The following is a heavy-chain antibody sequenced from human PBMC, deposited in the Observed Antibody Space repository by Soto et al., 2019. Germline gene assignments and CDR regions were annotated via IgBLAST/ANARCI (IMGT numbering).Heavy chain of an antibody. CDR3: ASSRVAGTFYFDY. Sequence: GASAKVCCTASGYTFNSYGISWVRQAPGQGLEWMGWISAYNGNTNYAQKLQGRVTMTTDTSTSTAYMELRSLRSDDTAAYYCASSRVAGTFYFDYWGQGTLVTVSS. J-gene: IGHJ4*02. CDR1: GYTFNSYG. D-gene: IGHD6-19*01. V-gene: IGHV1-18*01. CDR2: ISAYNGNT.